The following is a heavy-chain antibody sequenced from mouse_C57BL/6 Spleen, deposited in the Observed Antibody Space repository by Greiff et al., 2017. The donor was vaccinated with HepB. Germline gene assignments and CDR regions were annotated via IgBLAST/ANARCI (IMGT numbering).Heavy chain of an antibody. Sequence: EVQLVESGGGLVQPKGSLKLSCAASGFTFNTYAMHWVRQAPGKGLEWVARIRSKSSNNATYYADSVKDRFTISRDDSQSMLYLQMNNLKTEDTAMYYCVRDNLYYFDYWGQGTTLTVSS. CDR3: VRDNLYYFDY. CDR1: GFTFNTYA. CDR2: IRSKSSNNAT. V-gene: IGHV10-3*01. J-gene: IGHJ2*01.